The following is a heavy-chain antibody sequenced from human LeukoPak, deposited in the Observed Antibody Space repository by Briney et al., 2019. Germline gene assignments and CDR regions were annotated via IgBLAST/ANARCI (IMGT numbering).Heavy chain of an antibody. CDR1: GFTFSSYA. D-gene: IGHD6-13*01. Sequence: GRSLRLSCAASGFTFSSYAMHWVRQAPGKGLEWVAVISYDGSNKYYADSVKGRFTISRDNSKNTLYLQMNSLRAEDTAVYYCAKGGSSWTGDAFDIWGQGTMVTVSS. CDR3: AKGGSSWTGDAFDI. J-gene: IGHJ3*02. V-gene: IGHV3-30-3*01. CDR2: ISYDGSNK.